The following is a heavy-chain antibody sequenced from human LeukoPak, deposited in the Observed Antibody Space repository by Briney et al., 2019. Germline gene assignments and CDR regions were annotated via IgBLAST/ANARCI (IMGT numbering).Heavy chain of an antibody. CDR1: GYSISSGYY. CDR3: ARDFANYYDSSGGDY. Sequence: SETLSLTCTVSGYSISSGYYWGWIRQPPGKGLEWIGSIYHSGSTYYNPSLKSRVTISVDTSKNQFSLKLSSVTAADTAVYYCARDFANYYDSSGGDYWGQGTLVTVSS. V-gene: IGHV4-38-2*02. D-gene: IGHD3-22*01. J-gene: IGHJ4*02. CDR2: IYHSGST.